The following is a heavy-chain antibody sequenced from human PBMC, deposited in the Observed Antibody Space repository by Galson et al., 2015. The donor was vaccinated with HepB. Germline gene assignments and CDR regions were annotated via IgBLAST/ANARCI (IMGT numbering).Heavy chain of an antibody. CDR3: AREIAAETQFDY. Sequence: SLRLSCAASGFTVSSNYMSWVRQAPGKGLEWVSVIYSGGSTYYADSVKGRFTISRDNSKNTLYLQMNSLRAEDTAVYYCAREIAAETQFDYWGQGTLVTVSS. D-gene: IGHD6-13*01. CDR2: IYSGGST. J-gene: IGHJ4*02. CDR1: GFTVSSNY. V-gene: IGHV3-53*01.